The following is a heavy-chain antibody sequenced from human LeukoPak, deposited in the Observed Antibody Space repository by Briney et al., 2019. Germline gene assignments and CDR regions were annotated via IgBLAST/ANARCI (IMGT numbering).Heavy chain of an antibody. V-gene: IGHV3-30*18. J-gene: IGHJ4*02. CDR2: ISYDGSNK. D-gene: IGHD6-13*01. CDR3: AKGGDSSSWAFDY. Sequence: GRSLRLSCAASGVTFSSYGMDWVRRAPGQGLEWGAYISYDGSNKYYAASVKGRFTISRDNSKNTLYLQMNSLRAEDTAVYYCAKGGDSSSWAFDYWGQGTLVTVSS. CDR1: GVTFSSYG.